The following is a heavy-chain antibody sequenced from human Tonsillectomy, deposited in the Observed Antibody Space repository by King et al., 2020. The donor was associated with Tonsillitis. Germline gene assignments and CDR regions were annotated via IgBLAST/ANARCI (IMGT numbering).Heavy chain of an antibody. V-gene: IGHV1-2*02. CDR1: GYTFSGYY. D-gene: IGHD2-8*01. J-gene: IGHJ5*02. CDR2: INPNSGGT. Sequence: VQLVESGAEVKKPGASVKVSCKASGYTFSGYYMHWGRQSPGQGREWMVWINPNSGGTNNAQKFQGRVTLTRDTSISTAYMELSRLRSDDTAVYYCARDYCTNGVCSWFDPWGQGTLVTVSS. CDR3: ARDYCTNGVCSWFDP.